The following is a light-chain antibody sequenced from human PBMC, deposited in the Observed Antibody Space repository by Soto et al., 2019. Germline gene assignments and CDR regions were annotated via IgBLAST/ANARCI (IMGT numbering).Light chain of an antibody. Sequence: QSALTQPASVSGSPGQSIAISCTGTSSDVGGYNSVSWYQQHPGKVPKLMIYEGNKRPSGVSNRFSGSKSGNTASLTISGLQAEDEADYYCSSYTSSSTPLFGGGTKLTVL. CDR2: EGN. CDR1: SSDVGGYNS. CDR3: SSYTSSSTPL. V-gene: IGLV2-14*02. J-gene: IGLJ2*01.